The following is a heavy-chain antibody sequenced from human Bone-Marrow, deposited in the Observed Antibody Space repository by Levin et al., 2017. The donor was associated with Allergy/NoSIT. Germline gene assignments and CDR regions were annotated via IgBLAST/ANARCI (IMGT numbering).Heavy chain of an antibody. J-gene: IGHJ1*01. CDR1: GYTFTSYY. CDR3: ARGRLDGVVVITTSDAEYFQH. Sequence: ASVKVSCKASGYTFTSYYMHWVRQAPGQGLEWMGIINPSGGSTSYAQKFQGRVTMTRDTSTSTVYMELSSLRSEDTAVYYCARGRLDGVVVITTSDAEYFQHWGQGTLVTVSS. D-gene: IGHD3-22*01. CDR2: INPSGGST. V-gene: IGHV1-46*01.